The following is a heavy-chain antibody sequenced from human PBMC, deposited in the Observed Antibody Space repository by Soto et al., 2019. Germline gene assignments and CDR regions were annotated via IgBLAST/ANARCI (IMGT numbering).Heavy chain of an antibody. D-gene: IGHD3-22*01. CDR3: AKESPYSYGGSTYYGNYFDF. J-gene: IGHJ4*02. CDR2: IIRSGDST. V-gene: IGHV3-23*01. CDR1: GFTFRSYA. Sequence: GGSLRLSCAASGFTFRSYAMSWVRQAPGKGLEWVSGIIRSGDSTYYADSVKGRFTISRDNSKNTLYVQMINLRAEDTAVYYCAKESPYSYGGSTYYGNYFDFWGQGIQVTVSS.